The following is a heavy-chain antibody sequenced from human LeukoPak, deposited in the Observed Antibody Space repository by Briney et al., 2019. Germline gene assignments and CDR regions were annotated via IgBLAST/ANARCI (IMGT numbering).Heavy chain of an antibody. CDR1: GFTFSSYS. CDR3: ARAHNFYGGNSKGAFDI. CDR2: ISSSNKYI. D-gene: IGHD4-23*01. J-gene: IGHJ3*02. V-gene: IGHV3-21*01. Sequence: PAGSLRLSCAASGFTFSSYSMNWVRQAPGKGLEWVSSISSSNKYIYYADSVNGRFTISRDNDKNSLYPQMTRLRAEDTAVYYCARAHNFYGGNSKGAFDIWGQGTLVTVSS.